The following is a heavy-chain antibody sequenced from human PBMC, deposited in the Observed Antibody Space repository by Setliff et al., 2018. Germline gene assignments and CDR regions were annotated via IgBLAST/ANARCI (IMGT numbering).Heavy chain of an antibody. CDR3: AREQWLDPPGYYYMDV. CDR1: GGSISSYY. V-gene: IGHV4-4*07. CDR2: IYIGGSA. Sequence: ASETLSLTCTVSGGSISSYYWSGIRQPAGKGLEWIGHIYIGGSANYNPSLKSRVTMSIDTSKNQFSLKLNSVTAADMAVYYCAREQWLDPPGYYYMDVWAKGTTVTVSS. J-gene: IGHJ6*03. D-gene: IGHD6-19*01.